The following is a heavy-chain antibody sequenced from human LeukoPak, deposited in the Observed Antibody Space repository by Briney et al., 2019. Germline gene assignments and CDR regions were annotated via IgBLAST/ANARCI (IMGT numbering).Heavy chain of an antibody. CDR1: GCLFTSYW. CDR3: ARLVGATMSYWFDP. CDR2: IYPGDSDT. D-gene: IGHD1-26*01. V-gene: IGHV5-51*01. J-gene: IGHJ5*02. Sequence: GESLNIYCQGSGCLFTSYWIGWVRQLPAKGLERMGIIYPGDSDTRYSPSFQGQVTISADKSISTAYLQWSSLKASDTAMYYCARLVGATMSYWFDPWGQGTLVTVSS.